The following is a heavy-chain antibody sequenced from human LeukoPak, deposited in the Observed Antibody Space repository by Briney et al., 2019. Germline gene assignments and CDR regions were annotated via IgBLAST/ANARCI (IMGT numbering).Heavy chain of an antibody. CDR3: ARALKLGIWKYWYFDL. J-gene: IGHJ2*01. D-gene: IGHD7-27*01. V-gene: IGHV4-61*02. CDR2: IYTSGGT. CDR1: GGSISSGSDC. Sequence: SETLSLTCTVAGGSISSGSDCWSWIRQPGGKGLEGIGRIYTSGGTNYNPSVKSRFTISADTPANQSSMKLSSVPAAETAVYYCARALKLGIWKYWYFDLWGRGTLVTVSS.